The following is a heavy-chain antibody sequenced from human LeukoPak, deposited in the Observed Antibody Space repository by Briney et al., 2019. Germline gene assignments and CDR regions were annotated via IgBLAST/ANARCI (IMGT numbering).Heavy chain of an antibody. CDR1: GFTFSDYW. J-gene: IGHJ4*02. Sequence: GGSLRLSCAASGFTFSDYWMAWVRQSPGKGLEWVANIKQDGNERNYVDSVRGRFTISRDNAKSSLFLQMSSLRVDDTAVYYCARDSIVGATPFFDYWGQGTLVTVSS. CDR3: ARDSIVGATPFFDY. CDR2: IKQDGNER. V-gene: IGHV3-7*01. D-gene: IGHD1-26*01.